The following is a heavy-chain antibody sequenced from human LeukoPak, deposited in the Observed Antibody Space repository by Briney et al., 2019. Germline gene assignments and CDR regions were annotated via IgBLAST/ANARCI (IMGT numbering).Heavy chain of an antibody. CDR3: ATRYSGYDYSTVH. Sequence: YAMPWXRXAPGKGLEWVAVISYDGSNKYYADSVKGRFTISRDNSKNTLYLQMNSLRAEDTAVYYCATRYSGYDYSTVHWGQGTLVTVSS. CDR1: YA. V-gene: IGHV3-30-3*01. CDR2: ISYDGSNK. J-gene: IGHJ4*02. D-gene: IGHD5-12*01.